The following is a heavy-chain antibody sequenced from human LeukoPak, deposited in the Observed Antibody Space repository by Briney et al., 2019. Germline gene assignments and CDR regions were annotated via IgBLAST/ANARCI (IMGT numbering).Heavy chain of an antibody. CDR1: GFTFSTYG. D-gene: IGHD3-3*01. V-gene: IGHV3-33*01. CDR2: IWYDGSKD. CDR3: VRVSGVVLDI. Sequence: PGGSLRLSCAASGFTFSTYGMHWVRQAPGKGLEWVAVIWYDGSKDYYADSVKGRFTISRDNSKNTVYLQMNSLRAEDTGVYYCVRVSGVVLDIWGQGTMVTVSS. J-gene: IGHJ3*02.